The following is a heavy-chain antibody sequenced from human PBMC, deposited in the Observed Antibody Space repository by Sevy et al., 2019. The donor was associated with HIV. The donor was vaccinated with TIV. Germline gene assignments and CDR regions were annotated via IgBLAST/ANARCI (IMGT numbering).Heavy chain of an antibody. Sequence: SETLSLTCTVSGGSVSSGSSYWSWIRQPPGKGLEWIAYIYYSGSTNYNPSLKSRVTISVDTSKNQFSLKLTSVTAADTAVYFCARSSSSMEGSYYSDYWGQGTLITVSS. J-gene: IGHJ4*02. CDR3: ARSSSSMEGSYYSDY. D-gene: IGHD6-13*01. V-gene: IGHV4-61*01. CDR2: IYYSGST. CDR1: GGSVSSGSSY.